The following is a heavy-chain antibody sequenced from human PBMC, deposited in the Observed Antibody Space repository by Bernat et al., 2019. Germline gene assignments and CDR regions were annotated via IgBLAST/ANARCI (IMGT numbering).Heavy chain of an antibody. CDR2: IRSKAYGGTT. Sequence: EVQLVESGGGLVQPGRSLRLSCTASGFTFGDYAMSWVRQAPGKGLEWVGFIRSKAYGGTTEYAASVKGRFTISRDDSKSIAYLQMNSLKTEDTAVYYCTRDPMADILTGYSYFDYWGQGTLVTVSS. D-gene: IGHD3-9*01. V-gene: IGHV3-49*04. CDR3: TRDPMADILTGYSYFDY. J-gene: IGHJ4*02. CDR1: GFTFGDYA.